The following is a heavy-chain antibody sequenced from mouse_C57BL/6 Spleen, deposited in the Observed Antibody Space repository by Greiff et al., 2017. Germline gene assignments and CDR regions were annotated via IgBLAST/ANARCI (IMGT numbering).Heavy chain of an antibody. CDR1: GYTFTSYG. D-gene: IGHD2-1*01. CDR2: IYPRSGNT. V-gene: IGHV1-81*01. CDR3: ARQEGYYGNSSSWFAD. Sequence: VQLQQSGAELARPGASVKLSCKASGYTFTSYGISWVKQRTGQGLEWIGEIYPRSGNTYYNEKFKGKATLTADKSSSTAYMELRSLTSEDSAVYFCARQEGYYGNSSSWFADWGQGTLVTVSA. J-gene: IGHJ3*01.